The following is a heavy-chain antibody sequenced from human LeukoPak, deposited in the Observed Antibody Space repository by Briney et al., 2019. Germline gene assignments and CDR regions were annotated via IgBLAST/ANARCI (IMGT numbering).Heavy chain of an antibody. CDR1: GFTFSSYS. V-gene: IGHV3-21*01. Sequence: KPGGSLRLSCAASGFTFSSYSMNWVRQAPGKGLEWVSSISSSSSYIYYADSVKGRFTISRDNTKNSLYLQMNSLRAEDTAVYYCARDFGSSRPTFVSQHWGQGTLVTVSS. J-gene: IGHJ1*01. CDR3: ARDFGSSRPTFVSQH. D-gene: IGHD6-13*01. CDR2: ISSSSSYI.